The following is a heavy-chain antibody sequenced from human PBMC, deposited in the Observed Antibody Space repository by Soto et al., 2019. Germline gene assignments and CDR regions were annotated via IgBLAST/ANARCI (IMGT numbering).Heavy chain of an antibody. V-gene: IGHV3-7*03. CDR2: IKQDGSEK. Sequence: GGSLRLSCAASGFTFSSYWMSWVRQAPGKGLEWVANIKQDGSEKYYVDSVKGRFTISRDNAKNSLYLQMNSLRAEDTAVYYCARDRYDILTGYPLYYYYYGMDVWGQGTTVTVSS. D-gene: IGHD3-9*01. J-gene: IGHJ6*02. CDR3: ARDRYDILTGYPLYYYYYGMDV. CDR1: GFTFSSYW.